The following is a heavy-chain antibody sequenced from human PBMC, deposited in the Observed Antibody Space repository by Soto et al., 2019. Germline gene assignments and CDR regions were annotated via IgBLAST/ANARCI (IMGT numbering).Heavy chain of an antibody. D-gene: IGHD3-10*01. V-gene: IGHV4-34*01. CDR2: INHSGST. J-gene: IGHJ4*02. CDR1: GGSFSGYY. CDR3: ARGLRITMVRGVINSYYFDY. Sequence: SETLSLTCAVYGGSFSGYYWSWIRQPPGKGLEWIGEINHSGSTNYNPSLKSRVTISVDTSKNQFSLKLSSVTAADTAVYYCARGLRITMVRGVINSYYFDYWGQGTLVTVSS.